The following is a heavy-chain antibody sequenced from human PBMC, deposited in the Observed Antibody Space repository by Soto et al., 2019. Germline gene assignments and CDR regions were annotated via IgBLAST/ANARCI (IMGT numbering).Heavy chain of an antibody. CDR3: AREGAAPYYYYGMDV. CDR2: IYYSGST. D-gene: IGHD6-6*01. J-gene: IGHJ6*02. V-gene: IGHV4-31*03. CDR1: GGSISSGGYF. Sequence: QVQLHESGPGLVKPSQTLSLTCTVSGGSISSGGYFWSWIRQHPGKGLEWIGFIYYSGSTYYNPSLKSRVTISVDTSKNQFSLKLSSVTAADTAVYYCAREGAAPYYYYGMDVWGQGTTVTVSS.